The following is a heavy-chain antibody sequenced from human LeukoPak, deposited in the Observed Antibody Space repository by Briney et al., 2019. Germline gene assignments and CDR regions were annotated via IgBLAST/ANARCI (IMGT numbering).Heavy chain of an antibody. J-gene: IGHJ6*02. Sequence: GESLKISCKGSGYSFTNYWIGWVRQMPGKGPEWMGIIHPGDSNIRYSPSFQGRVTISADRSISTAYLQWSSLQASDTGMYYCARFPPGYYGLDVWGQGTTVTVSS. CDR1: GYSFTNYW. V-gene: IGHV5-51*01. CDR2: IHPGDSNI. CDR3: ARFPPGYYGLDV.